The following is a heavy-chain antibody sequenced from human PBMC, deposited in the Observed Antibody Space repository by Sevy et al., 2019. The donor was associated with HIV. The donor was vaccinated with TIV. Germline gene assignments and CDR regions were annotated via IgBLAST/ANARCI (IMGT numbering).Heavy chain of an antibody. CDR1: GASISSGGYY. CDR3: TGTILTYDIGWCYYDY. D-gene: IGHD6-19*01. J-gene: IGHJ4*02. V-gene: IGHV4-39*01. Sequence: SETLSLTCTVSGASISSGGYYWGWIRQPPGKGLEWIASINYSGSTHYNPSLKSRVTISADTSKNQFALNLNSVTAADTAIYYCTGTILTYDIGWCYYDYSGQGTLVTVSS. CDR2: INYSGST.